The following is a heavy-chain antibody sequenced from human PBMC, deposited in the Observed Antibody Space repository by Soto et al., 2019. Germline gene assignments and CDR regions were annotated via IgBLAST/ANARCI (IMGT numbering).Heavy chain of an antibody. CDR3: AKSRGYSYGFLPPDFDY. V-gene: IGHV5-51*01. J-gene: IGHJ4*02. CDR1: GYSFTNYW. CDR2: IYPGDSDT. D-gene: IGHD5-18*01. Sequence: GESLKISCKTSGYSFTNYWIGWVRQMPGKGLEWMAIIYPGDSDTKYGPSFQGQVTISADESISTAYLQWSSLKASDTGIYYCAKSRGYSYGFLPPDFDYWGQGSLVTVSS.